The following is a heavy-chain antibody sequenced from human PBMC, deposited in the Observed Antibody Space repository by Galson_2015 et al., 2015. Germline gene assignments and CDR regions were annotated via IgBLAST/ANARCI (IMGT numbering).Heavy chain of an antibody. J-gene: IGHJ4*02. CDR2: ISYDGSNK. V-gene: IGHV3-30*18. Sequence: SLRLSCAASGFTFSSYGMHWVRQAPGKGLEWVAVISYDGSNKYYADSVKGRFTISRDNSKNTLYLQMNSLRAEDTAVYYCAKDYGGYSSLLNYFDYWGQGTLVTVSS. CDR3: AKDYGGYSSLLNYFDY. CDR1: GFTFSSYG. D-gene: IGHD5-12*01.